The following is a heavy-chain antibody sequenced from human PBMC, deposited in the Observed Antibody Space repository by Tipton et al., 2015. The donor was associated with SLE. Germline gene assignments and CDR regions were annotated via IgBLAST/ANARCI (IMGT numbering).Heavy chain of an antibody. D-gene: IGHD3-10*01. CDR2: IYYSGST. Sequence: TLSLTCTVSGGSINSFYWTWIRQPPGKGLEWIGYIYYSGSTNYNPSLKSRVTISVDTSKNQFSLKLTSVTAADTAVYYCARRMVQGGDALDIWGLGTLVTVSS. CDR3: ARRMVQGGDALDI. J-gene: IGHJ3*02. V-gene: IGHV4-59*08. CDR1: GGSINSFY.